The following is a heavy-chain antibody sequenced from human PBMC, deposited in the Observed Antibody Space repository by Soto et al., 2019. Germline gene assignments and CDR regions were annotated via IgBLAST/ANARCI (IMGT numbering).Heavy chain of an antibody. CDR1: GAYISGADSY. CDR3: ARSREFDY. CDR2: IAYSGDT. Sequence: QVHLQQSGPGLVKASETLSLSCVVSGAYISGADSYWFWIRKPPGKGLEWIGYIAYSGDTYYNPSLRRRVTISIDVSKNQFSLSLRSLTAADTAVYYCARSREFDYWSQGTLVTVSS. J-gene: IGHJ4*02. V-gene: IGHV4-30-4*01.